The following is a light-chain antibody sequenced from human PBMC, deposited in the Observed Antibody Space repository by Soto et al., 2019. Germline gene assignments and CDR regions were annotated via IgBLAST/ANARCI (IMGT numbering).Light chain of an antibody. V-gene: IGLV2-8*01. CDR3: SAYAGSYNCV. CDR1: SSDVGGYKY. CDR2: DVS. J-gene: IGLJ3*02. Sequence: QSALTQPPSGSGSPGQSVTISCTGTSSDVGGYKYVSWYQHHPGKAPKLLIYDVSNRPSGVPHRFSGSKSGNTASLTVSGLQAADEDDYYCSAYAGSYNCVFGGGTKLTVL.